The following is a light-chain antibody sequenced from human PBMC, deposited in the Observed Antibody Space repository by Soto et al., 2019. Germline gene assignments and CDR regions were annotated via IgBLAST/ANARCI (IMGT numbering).Light chain of an antibody. CDR2: EVS. Sequence: QSALTQPPSASGSTGQSVTISCTGTRSAVGGYNYVSWYQQHPGKAPKLMSYEVSKRPSGVPDRFSGSKSGNTASLTVSGLQAEDEADYYCSSYAGSDNFVFGTGTKLTVL. CDR1: RSAVGGYNY. V-gene: IGLV2-8*01. CDR3: SSYAGSDNFV. J-gene: IGLJ1*01.